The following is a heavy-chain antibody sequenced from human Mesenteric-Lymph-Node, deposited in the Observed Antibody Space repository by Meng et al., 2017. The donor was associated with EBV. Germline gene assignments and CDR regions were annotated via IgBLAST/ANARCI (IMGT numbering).Heavy chain of an antibody. V-gene: IGHV1-69*01. CDR2: IIPMFGAA. CDR1: GGSFSSYP. Sequence: QGQRGRGGGGGEKPGSGVKVSSKASGGSFSSYPISWVRQAPGQGLEWMGGIIPMFGAARYAQKFQGRVTITADESTTTAYMELSSLSSGDTAIYYCATDDCNGGTCYSCDYWGQGTLVTVSS. D-gene: IGHD2-15*01. J-gene: IGHJ4*02. CDR3: ATDDCNGGTCYSCDY.